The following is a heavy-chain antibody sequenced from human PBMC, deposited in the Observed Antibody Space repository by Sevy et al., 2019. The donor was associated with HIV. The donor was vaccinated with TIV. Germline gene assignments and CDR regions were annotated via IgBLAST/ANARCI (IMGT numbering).Heavy chain of an antibody. V-gene: IGHV4-31*03. D-gene: IGHD3-22*01. Sequence: SETLSLTCTVSGGSISSGGYYWSWIRQHPGKGLEWIGYIYYSGSTYYNPSLKSRVTISVDTSKNQFSLKLSSVTAADTAVYYCGSREGDYYDSSGYYLNWGQGTLVTVSS. CDR1: GGSISSGGYY. CDR2: IYYSGST. J-gene: IGHJ4*02. CDR3: GSREGDYYDSSGYYLN.